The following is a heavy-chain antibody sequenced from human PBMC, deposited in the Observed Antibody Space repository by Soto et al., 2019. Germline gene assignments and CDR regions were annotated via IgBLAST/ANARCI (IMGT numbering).Heavy chain of an antibody. CDR3: ARDPNGWTTDYYYGMDV. V-gene: IGHV3-30-3*01. CDR1: GFTFSSYA. J-gene: IGHJ6*02. D-gene: IGHD4-4*01. CDR2: ISYDGSNK. Sequence: QLQLVESGGGVVQPGRSLRLSCAASGFTFSSYAMHWVRQAPGKGLEWVAVISYDGSNKYYADSVKGRFTISRDNSKNTLYLQMISLRAEDTAVYYCARDPNGWTTDYYYGMDVWGQGTTVTVSS.